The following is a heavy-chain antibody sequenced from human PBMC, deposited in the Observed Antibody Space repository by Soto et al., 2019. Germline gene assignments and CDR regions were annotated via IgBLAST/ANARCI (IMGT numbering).Heavy chain of an antibody. CDR2: IYHTGNA. J-gene: IGHJ5*02. CDR3: ARDYFDSSDYTTNWFDP. Sequence: SETLSLTCSVSGDSISNSRFYWAWIRQPPGEGLEWIGSIYHTGNAYYNPSLKSRVTIFVDTSKNQFSLKLTSVTAADTALYYCARDYFDSSDYTTNWFDPWGQGTLVIVSS. D-gene: IGHD3-22*01. CDR1: GDSISNSRFY. V-gene: IGHV4-39*01.